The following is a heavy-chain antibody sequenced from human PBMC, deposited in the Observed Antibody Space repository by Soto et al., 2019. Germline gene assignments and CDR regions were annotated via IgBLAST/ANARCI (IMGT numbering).Heavy chain of an antibody. V-gene: IGHV2-5*02. CDR1: GFSLSTTAVG. CDR3: AHRGWHTFDY. D-gene: IGHD2-15*01. J-gene: IGHJ4*02. CDR2: IYWDGDR. Sequence: QITLKESGPMLVKPTQTLTLTCTFSGFSLSTTAVGVGWIRQPPGKALEWLALIYWDGDRRYSPSLKSRLTITKDTSKNQVVLIMTNMDHVDTATYYCAHRGWHTFDYWGQGTLVTVSS.